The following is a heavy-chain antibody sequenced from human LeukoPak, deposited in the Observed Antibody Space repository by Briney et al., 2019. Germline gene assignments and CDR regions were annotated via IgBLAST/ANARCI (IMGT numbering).Heavy chain of an antibody. CDR3: ARDNPYDFWSGYPLTVAAFDI. J-gene: IGHJ3*02. D-gene: IGHD3-3*01. V-gene: IGHV3-48*04. CDR2: ISSSSSTI. CDR1: GFTFSSYS. Sequence: GGSLRLSCAASGFTFSSYSMNWVRQAPGKGLVWVSYISSSSSTIYYADSVKGRFTISRDNAKNSLYLQMNSLRAEDTAVYYCARDNPYDFWSGYPLTVAAFDIWGQGTMVTVSS.